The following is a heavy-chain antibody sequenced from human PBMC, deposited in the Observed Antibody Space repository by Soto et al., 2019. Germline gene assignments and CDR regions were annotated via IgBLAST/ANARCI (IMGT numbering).Heavy chain of an antibody. J-gene: IGHJ4*02. Sequence: QVQLVQSGAEVKKPGAAVKVSCKASGYTFTGYYLHWIRPAPGQGLEWRGWMRPNSGGANYAQKFQGGVSMTRDTSIRTFYMELNRLRSDDTAVNYCARDPHEGVNDYWGQGALVTVAS. CDR1: GYTFTGYY. V-gene: IGHV1-2*02. CDR3: ARDPHEGVNDY. CDR2: MRPNSGGA. D-gene: IGHD3-16*01.